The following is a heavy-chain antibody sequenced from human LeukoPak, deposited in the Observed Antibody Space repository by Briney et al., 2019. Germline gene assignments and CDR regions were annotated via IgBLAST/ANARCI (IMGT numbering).Heavy chain of an antibody. Sequence: PGRSLRLSCAASGFTFSSYAMHWVRQAPGKGLEWVAVISYDGSNKYYADSVQARFTISRDNSKNTLYLQMNSLRAEDTAVYYCVYGDFVRTVNYFDYWGQGTLVTVSS. D-gene: IGHD4-17*01. V-gene: IGHV3-30*14. CDR2: ISYDGSNK. CDR1: GFTFSSYA. J-gene: IGHJ4*02. CDR3: VYGDFVRTVNYFDY.